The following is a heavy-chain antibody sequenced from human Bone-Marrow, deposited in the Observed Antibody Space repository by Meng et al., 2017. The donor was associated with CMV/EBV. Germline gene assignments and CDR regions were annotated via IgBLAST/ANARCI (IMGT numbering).Heavy chain of an antibody. CDR3: ARGERFLEWLSPYYYGMDV. V-gene: IGHV4-34*01. D-gene: IGHD3-3*01. J-gene: IGHJ6*02. Sequence: SETLSLTCAVYGGSFSGYYWSWIRQPPGKGLEWIGEINHSGSTNYNPSLKSRVTISVDTSKNQFSLKLSSVTAADTAVYYCARGERFLEWLSPYYYGMDVCGQGTTVTVSS. CDR2: INHSGST. CDR1: GGSFSGYY.